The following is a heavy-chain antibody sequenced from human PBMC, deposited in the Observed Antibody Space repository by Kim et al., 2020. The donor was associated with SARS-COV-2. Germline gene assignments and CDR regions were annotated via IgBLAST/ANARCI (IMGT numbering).Heavy chain of an antibody. CDR1: GGSFSFYH. D-gene: IGHD6-19*01. J-gene: IGHJ4*02. V-gene: IGHV4-4*07. CDR3: AGKVAGTDGRFDY. CDR2: IYVSGST. Sequence: SETLSLICTVSGGSFSFYHWSWIRQPAGKGLEWIGRIYVSGSTNYNPSLKSRVTMSVDTSENQMSLRLTSVTAADTAIYYCAGKVAGTDGRFDYWGQGILVPVSS.